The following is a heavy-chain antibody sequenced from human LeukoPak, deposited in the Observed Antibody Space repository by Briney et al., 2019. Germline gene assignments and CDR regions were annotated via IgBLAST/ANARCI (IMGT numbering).Heavy chain of an antibody. Sequence: GGSLRLSCAASGFTVSSNDMSWVRQAPGKGLEWVSVVYTGGSPYYADSVKGRFTISRHNSKNTLYLQMSSLRAEDTAMYYCAGSIAGSMSKAYYSMDVWGPGTTVTVSS. D-gene: IGHD2/OR15-2a*01. V-gene: IGHV3-53*04. CDR1: GFTVSSND. CDR3: AGSIAGSMSKAYYSMDV. CDR2: VYTGGSP. J-gene: IGHJ6*02.